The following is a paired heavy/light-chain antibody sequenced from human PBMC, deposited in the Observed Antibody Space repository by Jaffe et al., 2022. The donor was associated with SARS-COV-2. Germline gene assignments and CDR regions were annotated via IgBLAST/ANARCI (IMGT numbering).Light chain of an antibody. CDR2: DAS. Sequence: EIVLTQSPATLSLSPGERATLSCRASQSFSNYLAWYQQKPGQAPRLLIYDASSRATGIPARFSGSGSGTDFTLTISSLEPEDFAVYYCQQRGNWPLTFGGGTKVEIK. CDR3: QQRGNWPLT. J-gene: IGKJ4*01. V-gene: IGKV3-11*01. CDR1: QSFSNY.
Heavy chain of an antibody. D-gene: IGHD2-15*01. CDR2: VSHIGTST. CDR3: AKDNVGFDS. J-gene: IGHJ5*01. Sequence: EVQLLESGGGLVQPGGSLRLSCAASGFTFSSYAMSWVRQAPGKGLEWVSAVSHIGTSTYYADSVKGRFSISRDNSKNTLFLQMNSLRGDDTAVYYCAKDNVGFDSWGQGTLVTVSS. V-gene: IGHV3-23*01. CDR1: GFTFSSYA.